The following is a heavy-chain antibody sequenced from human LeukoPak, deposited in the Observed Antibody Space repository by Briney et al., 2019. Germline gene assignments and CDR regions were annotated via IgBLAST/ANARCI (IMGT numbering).Heavy chain of an antibody. CDR3: ARHYYYYYMDV. V-gene: IGHV4-34*01. CDR1: GGSFSGYY. Sequence: SETPSLTCAVYGGSFSGYYWSWIRQPPGKGLEWIGEINHSGSTNYNPSLKSRVTISVDTSKNQFSLKLSSVTAADTAVYYCARHYYYYYMDVWGKGTTVTVSS. J-gene: IGHJ6*03. CDR2: INHSGST.